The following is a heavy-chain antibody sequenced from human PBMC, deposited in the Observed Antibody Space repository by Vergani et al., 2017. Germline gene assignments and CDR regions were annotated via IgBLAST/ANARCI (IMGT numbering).Heavy chain of an antibody. CDR2: ICHTEDT. CDR1: GDSISRNNC. J-gene: IGHJ4*02. Sequence: QVQLQESGPGLVKPPGTLSLTCAVSGDSISRNNCWTWVRQPPGKGLEWIGEICHTEDTKYSPSLKSRVTVSVDGSRNLFSLRLNSVTAADTAVYYCATIGYRRWGYYFDYWGQGILVTVSS. D-gene: IGHD2-2*02. V-gene: IGHV4-4*03. CDR3: ATIGYRRWGYYFDY.